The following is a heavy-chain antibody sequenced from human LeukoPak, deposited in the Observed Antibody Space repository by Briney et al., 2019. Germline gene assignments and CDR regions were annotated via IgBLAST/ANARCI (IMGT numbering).Heavy chain of an antibody. CDR2: IYYDGSNK. V-gene: IGHV3-33*01. J-gene: IGHJ3*02. Sequence: PGRSLRLSCVASGFTFRSYGMHWVRQAPGKGLEWVAVIYYDGSNKYYADSVKGRFTISRDNSKNTLSLQMNSLRAEDTAVYYCARDLGFIEWVDSSGYSDAFDIWGQGTMVTVSS. CDR3: ARDLGFIEWVDSSGYSDAFDI. CDR1: GFTFRSYG. D-gene: IGHD3-22*01.